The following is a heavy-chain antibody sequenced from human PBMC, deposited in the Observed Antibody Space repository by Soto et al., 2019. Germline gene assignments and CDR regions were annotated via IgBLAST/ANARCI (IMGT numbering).Heavy chain of an antibody. CDR3: ARIPLYYDFWSGYKKYYFDY. D-gene: IGHD3-3*01. Sequence: SGPTLVNPTETLTLTCTVSGFSLSNARMGVSWIRQPPGKALEWLAHIFSNDEKSYSTSLKSRLTISKDTSKSQVVLTMTNMDPVDTATYYCARIPLYYDFWSGYKKYYFDYWGQGTLVTVSS. CDR2: IFSNDEK. J-gene: IGHJ4*02. V-gene: IGHV2-26*01. CDR1: GFSLSNARMG.